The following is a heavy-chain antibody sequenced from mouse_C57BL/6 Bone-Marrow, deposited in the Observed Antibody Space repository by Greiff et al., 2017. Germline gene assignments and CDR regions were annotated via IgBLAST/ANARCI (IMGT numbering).Heavy chain of an antibody. D-gene: IGHD1-1*01. Sequence: EVKLVESGEGLVKPGGSLKLSCAASGFTFSSYAMSWVRQTPDKRLEWVATISSGGSYTYYPDSVKGRFTISRDNAKNTLYLQMSSLKSEDTAMYYCARLGYGSEAMDYWGQGTSVTVSS. CDR3: ARLGYGSEAMDY. CDR1: GFTFSSYA. CDR2: ISSGGSYT. J-gene: IGHJ4*01. V-gene: IGHV5-6*03.